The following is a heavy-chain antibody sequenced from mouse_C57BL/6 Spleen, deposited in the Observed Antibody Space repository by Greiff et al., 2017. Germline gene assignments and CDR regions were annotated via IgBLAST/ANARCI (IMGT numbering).Heavy chain of an antibody. CDR3: ARFGSSYYYAMDY. J-gene: IGHJ4*01. D-gene: IGHD1-1*01. CDR2: INPYNGDT. Sequence: VQLQQSGPELVKPGDSVKISCKASGYSFTGYFMNWVMQSHGQSLEWIGRINPYNGDTFYNQKFKGKATLTVDKSSSTAHMELRSLTSEDSAVYYCARFGSSYYYAMDYWGQGTSVTVSS. V-gene: IGHV1-20*01. CDR1: GYSFTGYF.